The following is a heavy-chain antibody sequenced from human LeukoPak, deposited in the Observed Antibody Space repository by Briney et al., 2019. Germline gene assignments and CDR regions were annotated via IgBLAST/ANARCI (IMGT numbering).Heavy chain of an antibody. Sequence: SETLSLTCTVSGGSMDKYYWNWIRRPPGKGLEWIGYIYYSGSTNYNPSLKSRVTISVDTSKNQFSLKLSSVTAADTAVYYCARGLLLRAWGQGTLVTVSS. D-gene: IGHD1-26*01. CDR2: IYYSGST. CDR3: ARGLLLRA. J-gene: IGHJ5*02. CDR1: GGSMDKYY. V-gene: IGHV4-59*12.